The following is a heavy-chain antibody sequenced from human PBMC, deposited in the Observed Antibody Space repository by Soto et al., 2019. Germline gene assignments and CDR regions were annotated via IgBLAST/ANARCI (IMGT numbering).Heavy chain of an antibody. CDR1: GYTFTSYG. J-gene: IGHJ4*02. V-gene: IGHV1-18*01. Sequence: ASEKVSCKASGYTFTSYGISWVRQAPGQGLEWMGWISAYNGNTNYAQKLQGRVTMTTDTSTGTAYMELRSLTSDDTAVYYCARDGVEYSGYDFVYYFDYWGQGTLVTVSS. CDR2: ISAYNGNT. CDR3: ARDGVEYSGYDFVYYFDY. D-gene: IGHD5-12*01.